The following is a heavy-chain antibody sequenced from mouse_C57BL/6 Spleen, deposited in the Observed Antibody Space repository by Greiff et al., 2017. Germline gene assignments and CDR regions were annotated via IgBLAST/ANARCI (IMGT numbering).Heavy chain of an antibody. CDR1: GFTFSSYA. CDR3: ARGGADYDVWFAY. V-gene: IGHV5-4*01. D-gene: IGHD2-4*01. J-gene: IGHJ3*01. Sequence: EVHLVESGGGLVKPGGSLKLSCAASGFTFSSYAMSWVRQTPEKRLEWVATISDGGSYTYYPDNVKGRFTISRDNAKNNLYLQMSHLKSEDTAMYYCARGGADYDVWFAYWGQGTLVTVSA. CDR2: ISDGGSYT.